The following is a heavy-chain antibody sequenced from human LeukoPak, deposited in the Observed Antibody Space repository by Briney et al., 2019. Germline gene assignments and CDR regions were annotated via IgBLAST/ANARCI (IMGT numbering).Heavy chain of an antibody. J-gene: IGHJ5*02. V-gene: IGHV3-23*01. CDR3: AKRRYDTSSLDWFDP. D-gene: IGHD6-13*01. CDR1: GFTFSSYW. Sequence: PGGSLRLSCAASGFTFSSYWMSWVRQAPGKGLEWVSTISGTGANTYYADSVKGRFTISRDNSKSTLYLQMNSLRVEDAAVYYCAKRRYDTSSLDWFDPWGQGTLVTVSS. CDR2: ISGTGANT.